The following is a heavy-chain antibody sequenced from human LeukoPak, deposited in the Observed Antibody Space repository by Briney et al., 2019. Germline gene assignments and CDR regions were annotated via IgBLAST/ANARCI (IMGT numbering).Heavy chain of an antibody. J-gene: IGHJ4*02. V-gene: IGHV3-7*01. CDR2: IKEDGSGK. CDR3: ARHIPRGDNFFDY. CDR1: GFTFNGHW. D-gene: IGHD3-16*01. Sequence: GGSLRLSCAASGFTFNGHWMTWVRQAPGKGLEWVANIKEDGSGKYYVDSVKGRFTISRDNAKNSLYLQMNSLRAEDTAMYYCARHIPRGDNFFDYWGQGTLVTVSS.